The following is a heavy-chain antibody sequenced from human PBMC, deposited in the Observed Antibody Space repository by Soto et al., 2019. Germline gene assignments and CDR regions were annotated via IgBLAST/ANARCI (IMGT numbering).Heavy chain of an antibody. CDR3: ARDLLDDYSKGMDV. J-gene: IGHJ6*01. V-gene: IGHV3-33*01. CDR1: GFTFSSYG. CDR2: IWYDGSNK. Sequence: QVQLVESGGGVVQPGRSLRLSCAASGFTFSSYGMHGVRQAPGKGLEWVAVIWYDGSNKYYADSVKGRFTISRDNSKNPLYLQMNSLRAEDTAVYYGARDLLDDYSKGMDVWGQGHTVTVSS. D-gene: IGHD4-4*01.